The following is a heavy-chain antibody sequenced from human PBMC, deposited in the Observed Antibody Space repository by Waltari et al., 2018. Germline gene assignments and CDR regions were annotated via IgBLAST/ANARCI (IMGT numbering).Heavy chain of an antibody. D-gene: IGHD3-22*01. CDR2: IYHSGAT. V-gene: IGHV4-4*02. Sequence: QVQLQESGPGLVKPSGTLSLTCAVSGGSISSSNWWSWVRPPPGKGLEWSGEIYHSGATNYNPSLKSRVTMTEDTSTDTAYMELSSLRSEDTAVYYWATVQGGYWGPFDYWGQGTLVTVSS. CDR1: GGSISSSNW. CDR3: ATVQGGYWGPFDY. J-gene: IGHJ4*02.